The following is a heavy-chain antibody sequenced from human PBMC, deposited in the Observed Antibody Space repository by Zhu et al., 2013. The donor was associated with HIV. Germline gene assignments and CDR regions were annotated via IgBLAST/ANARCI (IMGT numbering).Heavy chain of an antibody. J-gene: IGHJ4*02. Sequence: QVQLVQSGAEVKKPGSSVKVSCKASGDTFSSYAISWVRQAPGQGLEWMGGIIPIFGTANYAQKFQGRVTITXDESTSTAYMELSSLRSEDTAVYYCTTDHYYDTSGGGTTFDHWGQGTQVTVTS. CDR3: TTDHYYDTSGGGTTFDH. CDR2: IIPIFGTA. D-gene: IGHD3-22*01. CDR1: GDTFSSYA. V-gene: IGHV1-69*01.